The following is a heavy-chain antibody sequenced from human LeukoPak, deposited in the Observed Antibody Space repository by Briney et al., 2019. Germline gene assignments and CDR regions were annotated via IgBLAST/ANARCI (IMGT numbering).Heavy chain of an antibody. J-gene: IGHJ4*02. CDR1: GYTFTSHA. CDR2: INAGNGNT. Sequence: GASVKVSCKASGYTFTSHAMHWVRQAPGQRLEWMGWINAGNGNTKYSQKFQGRVTITRDTSASTAYMELSSLRSEDTAVYYCARGGPLGYFDYWGQGTLVTVSS. D-gene: IGHD3-3*01. CDR3: ARGGPLGYFDY. V-gene: IGHV1-3*01.